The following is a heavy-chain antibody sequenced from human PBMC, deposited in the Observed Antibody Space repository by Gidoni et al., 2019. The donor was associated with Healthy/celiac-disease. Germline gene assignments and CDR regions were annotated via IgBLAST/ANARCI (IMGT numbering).Heavy chain of an antibody. CDR2: INHRGST. CDR3: ARALWFGANWFDP. J-gene: IGHJ5*02. V-gene: IGHV4-34*01. CDR1: GGSFSGYY. Sequence: QVQLQQWGAGLLKLSETLSLTCAVSGGSFSGYYWSWIRQPPGKGLDWIGEINHRGSTNYNPSLKSRVTISVDTSKNQFSLKLSSVTAADTAVYYCARALWFGANWFDPWGQGTLVTVSS. D-gene: IGHD3-10*01.